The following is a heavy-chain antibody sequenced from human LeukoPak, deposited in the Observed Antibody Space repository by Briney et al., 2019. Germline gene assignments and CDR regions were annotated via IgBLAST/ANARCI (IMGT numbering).Heavy chain of an antibody. CDR3: TRSGYYCDY. V-gene: IGHV3-49*04. Sequence: PGRSLRLSCTASGFSFGDHYLGWVRQAPGKGLEWLGFIRSKAYGGTTEYAASVKGRFTFSRDDSKSIAYLEMNNLDTDDTAVYYCTRSGYYCDYWGQGILVTVSS. D-gene: IGHD3-3*01. CDR1: GFSFGDHY. J-gene: IGHJ4*02. CDR2: IRSKAYGGTT.